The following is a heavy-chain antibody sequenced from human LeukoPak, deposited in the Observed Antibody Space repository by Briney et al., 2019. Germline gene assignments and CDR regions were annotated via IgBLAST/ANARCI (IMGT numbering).Heavy chain of an antibody. J-gene: IGHJ4*02. D-gene: IGHD1-26*01. V-gene: IGHV3-23*01. CDR1: GFTFSSYA. CDR3: AKDREGILRVFDY. Sequence: PGGSLRLSCAASGFTFSSYAMSWIRQAPGKGLEWVSAISGSGGSTYYADSVKGRFTISRDNSKNTLYLQMNSLRAEDTAVYYCAKDREGILRVFDYWGQGTLVTVSS. CDR2: ISGSGGST.